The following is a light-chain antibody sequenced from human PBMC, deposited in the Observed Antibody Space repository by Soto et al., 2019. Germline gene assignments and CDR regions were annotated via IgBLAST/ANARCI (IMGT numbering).Light chain of an antibody. V-gene: IGKV1-39*01. CDR2: AAS. Sequence: DIQMTQSPSSLSASIGDRVTMTCRAVQSISNYLNWYQQKPGKAPKLLIYAASSLQSGVPSRFSGSGSGTDFTLTISILQPEDFATYYCHQSYSTPRTFGQGTKLEIK. CDR1: QSISNY. J-gene: IGKJ2*01. CDR3: HQSYSTPRT.